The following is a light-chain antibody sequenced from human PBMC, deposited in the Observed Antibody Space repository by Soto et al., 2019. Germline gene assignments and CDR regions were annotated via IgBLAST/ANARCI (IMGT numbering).Light chain of an antibody. CDR1: QGTSNY. J-gene: IGKJ3*01. CDR3: QHHDISPPFT. CDR2: AAS. Sequence: DIQLTQSPSFLSASVGDRVTITCRASQGTSNYLAWYQQKPGKPPKLLISAASTLESGVPSRFSGSGSGTEFTLTVISRQPDDFATYYCQHHDISPPFTFGPGTEV. V-gene: IGKV1-9*01.